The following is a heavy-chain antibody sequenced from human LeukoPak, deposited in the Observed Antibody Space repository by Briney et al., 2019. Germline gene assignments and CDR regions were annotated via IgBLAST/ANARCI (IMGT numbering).Heavy chain of an antibody. CDR1: GFTFSSYS. Sequence: PGGSLRLSCAASGFTFSSYSMNRVRQAPGKGLEWVSYISSSSSTIYYADSVKGRFTISRDNAKNSLYLQMNSLRAEDTAVYYCAKDHHQYQLLWALHESDRKAPGHRYFQHWGQGTLVTVSS. J-gene: IGHJ1*01. D-gene: IGHD2-2*01. CDR3: AKDHHQYQLLWALHESDRKAPGHRYFQH. CDR2: ISSSSSTI. V-gene: IGHV3-48*01.